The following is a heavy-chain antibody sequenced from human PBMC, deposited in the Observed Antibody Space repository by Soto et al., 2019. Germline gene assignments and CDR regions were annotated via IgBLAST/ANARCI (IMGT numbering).Heavy chain of an antibody. CDR3: ARDRDWAFDY. V-gene: IGHV3-48*04. CDR2: IFASSTTI. D-gene: IGHD3-9*01. J-gene: IGHJ4*02. CDR1: GGTFSSYS. Sequence: PGGSLRLSCVASGGTFSSYSMVWVRQAPGKGLEWVSYIFASSTTIYYADSVKGRFTVSRDNAQNSLFLLMNSLRAEDTAVYYCARDRDWAFDYWGRGTLVTVSS.